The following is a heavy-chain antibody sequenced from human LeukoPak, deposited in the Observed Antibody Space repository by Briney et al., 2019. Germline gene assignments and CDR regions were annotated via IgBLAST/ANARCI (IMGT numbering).Heavy chain of an antibody. CDR1: GFIFYSYA. CDR2: ITSSGSST. CDR3: ASLYYYDSSGYLVVVDAFDI. Sequence: GGSLRLSCSASGFIFYSYAMHWVRQAPGRGLEYVAAITSSGSSTFHANSVKGRFTISRDNSKNTLYLQMNSLRAEDTAVYYCASLYYYDSSGYLVVVDAFDIWGLGTMVTVSS. J-gene: IGHJ3*02. V-gene: IGHV3-64*01. D-gene: IGHD3-22*01.